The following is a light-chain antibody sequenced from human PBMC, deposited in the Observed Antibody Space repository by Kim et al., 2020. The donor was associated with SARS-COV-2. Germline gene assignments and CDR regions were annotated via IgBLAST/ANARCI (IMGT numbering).Light chain of an antibody. V-gene: IGKV1D-12*01. CDR3: QQANSFPLT. CDR1: QGISSW. CDR2: AAS. J-gene: IGKJ3*01. Sequence: DIQMTQSPSSVSASVGDRVTITCRASQGISSWLAWYQRKPGKAPKLLIYAASSLQSGVPSRFSGSGSGTDFTLTISRLQPEDFAIYYCQQANSFPLTFGRGTKVDIK.